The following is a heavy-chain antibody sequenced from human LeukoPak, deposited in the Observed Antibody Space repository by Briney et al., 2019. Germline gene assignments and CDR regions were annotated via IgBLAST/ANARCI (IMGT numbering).Heavy chain of an antibody. CDR1: GFDFSNSF. CDR3: GTGSLAVAAPPPDF. V-gene: IGHV3-11*01. Sequence: GGSLRLSCTAAGFDFSNSFMSWVRQAPGKGLEWISYIGSRSTTIYYADSVKGRFTISRDNGKNTVYLQMDNLRVDDTAVFYCGTGSLAVAAPPPDFWGQGALVTVSS. CDR2: IGSRSTTI. J-gene: IGHJ4*02. D-gene: IGHD6-19*01.